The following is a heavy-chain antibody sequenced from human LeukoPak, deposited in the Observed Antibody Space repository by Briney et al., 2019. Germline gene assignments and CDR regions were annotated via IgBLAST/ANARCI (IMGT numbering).Heavy chain of an antibody. V-gene: IGHV4-39*07. CDR3: ARTTEGYCRGGSCYYYYYYMDV. Sequence: AETLSLTGTVSGGSISSSSYYWGWIRQPPGKGLEWIGSIYHSGRTYYNPSLKTRVTISVDTSKNQFSLKLSSVTAADTAVYYCARTTEGYCRGGSCYYYYYYMDVWGKGTTVTVSS. J-gene: IGHJ6*03. CDR2: IYHSGRT. D-gene: IGHD2-15*01. CDR1: GGSISSSSYY.